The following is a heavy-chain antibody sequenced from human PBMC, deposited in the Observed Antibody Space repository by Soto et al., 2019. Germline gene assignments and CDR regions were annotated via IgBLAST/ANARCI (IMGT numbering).Heavy chain of an antibody. V-gene: IGHV3-23*01. J-gene: IGHJ1*01. CDR3: AKAKDSSSWYPVYFQH. D-gene: IGHD6-13*01. CDR2: ISGSGGST. CDR1: GFTFSSYA. Sequence: PGGSLSLSCAASGFTFSSYAMSWVRQAPGKGLEWVSAISGSGGSTYYADSVKGRFTISRDNSKNTLYLQMNSLRAEDTAVYYCAKAKDSSSWYPVYFQHWGQGTLVTVSS.